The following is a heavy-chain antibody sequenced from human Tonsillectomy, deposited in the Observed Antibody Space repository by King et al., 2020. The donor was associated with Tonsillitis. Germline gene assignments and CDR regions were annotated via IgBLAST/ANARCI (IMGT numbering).Heavy chain of an antibody. Sequence: QLVQSRGGLVKPGGSLRLSCAASGFTFSSYSMNWVRQAPGKGLEWVSSISSSSSYIYYADSVKGRFTISRDNAKNSLYLQMNSLRAEDTAVYYCARDPGYYDSGNDAFDIWGQGTMVTVSS. CDR1: GFTFSSYS. CDR2: ISSSSSYI. J-gene: IGHJ3*02. D-gene: IGHD3-22*01. V-gene: IGHV3-21*01. CDR3: ARDPGYYDSGNDAFDI.